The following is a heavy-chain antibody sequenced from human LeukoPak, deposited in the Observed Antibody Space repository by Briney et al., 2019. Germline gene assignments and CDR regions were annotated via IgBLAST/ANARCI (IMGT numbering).Heavy chain of an antibody. V-gene: IGHV4-39*07. D-gene: IGHD2-2*01. CDR1: GGSISSSSYY. J-gene: IGHJ1*01. CDR2: INHSGST. CDR3: ARGPRTAAEYFQH. Sequence: SETLSLTCTVSGGSISSSSYYWGWIRQPPGKGLEWIGEINHSGSTNYNPSLKSRVTISVDTSKNQFSLKLSSVTAADTAVYYCARGPRTAAEYFQHWGQGTLVTVSS.